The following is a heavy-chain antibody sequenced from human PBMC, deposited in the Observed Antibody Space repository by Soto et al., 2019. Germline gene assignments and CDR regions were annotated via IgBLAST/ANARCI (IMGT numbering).Heavy chain of an antibody. Sequence: QVQLVQSGDEVKTPGASVKVSCKTSGYIFVNYGISWVRQAPGQGLAWMGWIAPYNSVPDYAQEFQGRITVTTDKSATTVYMELRSLESGDTAIYYCARLNTPIDVRSTLNWGRGWFDPWGEGTLLTVSS. J-gene: IGHJ5*02. CDR2: IAPYNSVP. CDR1: GYIFVNYG. D-gene: IGHD7-27*01. CDR3: ARLNTPIDVRSTLNWGRGWFDP. V-gene: IGHV1-18*01.